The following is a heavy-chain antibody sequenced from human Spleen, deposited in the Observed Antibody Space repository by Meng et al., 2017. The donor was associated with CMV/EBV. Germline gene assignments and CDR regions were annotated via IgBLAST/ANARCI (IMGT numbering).Heavy chain of an antibody. V-gene: IGHV4-31*02. CDR2: IYFSGVT. Sequence: TVSGASIPHGGYYWSWIRQHPERGLEWIGFIYFSGVTYYNPSLKSRITISVDASKRQFFLKLNSVTAADTAVYYCAKTDSREGGFDSWGQGTLVTVSS. D-gene: IGHD1-1*01. CDR1: GASIPHGGYY. CDR3: AKTDSREGGFDS. J-gene: IGHJ4*02.